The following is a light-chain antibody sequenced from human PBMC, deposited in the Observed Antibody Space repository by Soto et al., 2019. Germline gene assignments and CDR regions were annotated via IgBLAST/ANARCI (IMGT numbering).Light chain of an antibody. V-gene: IGKV3-15*01. CDR1: QSVSSN. CDR2: GAS. Sequence: EIVMTQSPATTSYSPGQIATLCCXXSQSVSSNLAWYQQKPGQAPRLLIHGASSRATGIPARFSGSGSGTEFTLTISSLQSEDFAVYYCQQYNKWPPVTFGGGTKVDIK. CDR3: QQYNKWPPVT. J-gene: IGKJ4*01.